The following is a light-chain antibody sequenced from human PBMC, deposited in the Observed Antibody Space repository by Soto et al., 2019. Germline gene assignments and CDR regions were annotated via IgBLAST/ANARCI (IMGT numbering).Light chain of an antibody. J-gene: IGLJ1*01. CDR3: CSSGGSPTNV. CDR1: SSNVGSYKL. V-gene: IGLV2-23*02. Sequence: QSVLTQPASVSGSPGQSITISCTGTSSNVGSYKLVSWYQQHPGKAPKLMIFEVNKRPSGVSNRVSGSKSGNTASLTISGLKVEDEADYYCCSSGGSPTNVFGTGTKLTVL. CDR2: EVN.